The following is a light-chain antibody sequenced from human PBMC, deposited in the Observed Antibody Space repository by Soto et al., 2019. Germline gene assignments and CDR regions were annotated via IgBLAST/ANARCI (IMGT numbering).Light chain of an antibody. V-gene: IGKV1-39*01. Sequence: DIHMTQSPSSLSASVGDRVTITCRASQGISTYLKWYQQKPGKAPKLLIYAASSLQSGVTSRFSGSGSETDFTLTISSLQPEDFATYYCQHSTTWTFGQGTKVDI. CDR1: QGISTY. CDR3: QHSTTWT. J-gene: IGKJ1*01. CDR2: AAS.